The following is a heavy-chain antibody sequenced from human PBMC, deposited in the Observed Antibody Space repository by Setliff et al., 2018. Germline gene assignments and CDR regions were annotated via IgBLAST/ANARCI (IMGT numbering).Heavy chain of an antibody. D-gene: IGHD6-13*01. CDR1: GGTFSSYA. J-gene: IGHJ4*02. CDR2: INPNSGGT. CDR3: ARDLAGIRSG. V-gene: IGHV1-2*04. Sequence: AASVKVSCKASGGTFSSYAISWVRQAPGQGLEWMGWINPNSGGTNYAQKFQGWVTMTRDTSISTAYMELSSLGSEDTAVYYCARDLAGIRSGWGQGTLVTVSS.